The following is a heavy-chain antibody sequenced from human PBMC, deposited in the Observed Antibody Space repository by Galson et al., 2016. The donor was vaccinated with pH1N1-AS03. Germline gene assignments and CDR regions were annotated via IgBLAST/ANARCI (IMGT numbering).Heavy chain of an antibody. J-gene: IGHJ4*02. Sequence: SLRLSCAASGFTLRNYWMHWVRHAPGGGLVWVSRINTDETKTYYADSVEGRFAISRDIAKNTVYLQMNSLGPEDTAVYYCARGILGDAVGLDSWGQGTLVTVS. V-gene: IGHV3-74*01. CDR1: GFTLRNYW. D-gene: IGHD3-16*01. CDR2: INTDETKT. CDR3: ARGILGDAVGLDS.